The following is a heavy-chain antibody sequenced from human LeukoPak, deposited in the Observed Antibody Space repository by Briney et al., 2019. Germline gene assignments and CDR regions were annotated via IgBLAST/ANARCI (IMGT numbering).Heavy chain of an antibody. V-gene: IGHV3-21*01. J-gene: IGHJ4*02. CDR3: ARDKIVGATLFDS. CDR2: ISSSSSYI. D-gene: IGHD2/OR15-2a*01. Sequence: PGGSLRLSCAASGFTFSSYSMNWVRQAPGKGLEWVSSISSSSSYIYYADSVKGRFTISRDNAKNSLYLQMNSLRAEDTAVYYCARDKIVGATLFDSWGQGTLVTVSS. CDR1: GFTFSSYS.